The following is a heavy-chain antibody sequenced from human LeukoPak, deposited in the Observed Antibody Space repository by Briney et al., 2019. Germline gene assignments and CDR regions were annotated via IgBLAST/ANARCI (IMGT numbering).Heavy chain of an antibody. CDR1: GYTFTSNG. CDR3: ARDSPYNWNDPTYYYNMDV. V-gene: IGHV1-18*01. Sequence: WASVKVSCKASGYTFTSNGISWVRQAPGQGLEWMGWISAYNGNTKYAQKLQGRVTMTTDTSTSTAYMELRSLRSDDTAVYYCARDSPYNWNDPTYYYNMDVWGKGTTVTVSS. J-gene: IGHJ6*03. D-gene: IGHD1-1*01. CDR2: ISAYNGNT.